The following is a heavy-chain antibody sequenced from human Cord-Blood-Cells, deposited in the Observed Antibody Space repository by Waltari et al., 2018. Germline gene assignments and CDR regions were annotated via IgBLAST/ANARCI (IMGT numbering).Heavy chain of an antibody. V-gene: IGHV4-39*01. CDR1: GGSISSSSYY. D-gene: IGHD6-6*01. J-gene: IGHJ4*02. Sequence: QLQLQESGPGLVKPSETLSLTCTVSGGSISSSSYYWGWLRQPPGKGLEWIGSIYYSGSTYYNPSLKSRVTISVDTSKNQFSLKLSSVTAADTAVYYCARRAAIAARPTYFDYWGQGTLVTVSS. CDR3: ARRAAIAARPTYFDY. CDR2: IYYSGST.